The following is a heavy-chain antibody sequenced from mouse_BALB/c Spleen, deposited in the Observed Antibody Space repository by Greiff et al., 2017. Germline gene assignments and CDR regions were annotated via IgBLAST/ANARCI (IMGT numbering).Heavy chain of an antibody. D-gene: IGHD2-14*01. CDR3: TREGRYDAMDY. J-gene: IGHJ4*01. Sequence: EVKLVESGGGLVKPGGSLKLSCAASGFTFSSYTMSWVRQTPEKRLEWVATISSGGSYTYYPDSVKGRFTFSRDNAKNTLYLQMSSLKSEDTAMYYCTREGRYDAMDYWGQGTSVTVSS. CDR2: ISSGGSYT. V-gene: IGHV5-6-4*01. CDR1: GFTFSSYT.